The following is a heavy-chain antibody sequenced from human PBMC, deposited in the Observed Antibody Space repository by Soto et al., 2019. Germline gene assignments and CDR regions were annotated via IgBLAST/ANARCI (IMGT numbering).Heavy chain of an antibody. CDR3: VSEGLDCSGGSCYSYFDY. Sequence: QVQLVESGGGVVQPGRSLRLSCAASGFSLSTYGMHWVRQAPGKGLEWVAVISYDGSNEYYADSVKGRFTISRDNSKNTLFLQMSSLRAEDSAVYYCVSEGLDCSGGSCYSYFDYWGQGTLVTVSS. CDR2: ISYDGSNE. D-gene: IGHD2-15*01. J-gene: IGHJ4*02. V-gene: IGHV3-30*03. CDR1: GFSLSTYG.